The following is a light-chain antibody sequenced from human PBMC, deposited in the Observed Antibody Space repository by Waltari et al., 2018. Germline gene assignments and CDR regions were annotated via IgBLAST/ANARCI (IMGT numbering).Light chain of an antibody. Sequence: QSALTQPASVSGSPGQSITISCTGTSGDIGGYNYVSWYQQHPGKVPQLLIYDVSYRPSGVSNRFSGSKSGNTASLTISGLQAGEEADYYCSSCTNTATLFGGGTQLTVL. V-gene: IGLV2-14*03. J-gene: IGLJ2*01. CDR3: SSCTNTATL. CDR1: SGDIGGYNY. CDR2: DVS.